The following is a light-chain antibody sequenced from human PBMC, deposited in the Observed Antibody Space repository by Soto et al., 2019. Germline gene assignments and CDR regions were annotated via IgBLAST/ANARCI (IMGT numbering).Light chain of an antibody. V-gene: IGKV3-15*01. CDR3: QQYENWPWT. CDR2: AAS. J-gene: IGKJ1*01. CDR1: ETVSTN. Sequence: ERVVTQSPATWSVSPGEGATLSCRASETVSTNLAWYQQKPGQAPRLLIYAASTRATGVPARFSGSGSGTEFTLTISSLQSEDVAAYYCQQYENWPWTFGQGTKVDIK.